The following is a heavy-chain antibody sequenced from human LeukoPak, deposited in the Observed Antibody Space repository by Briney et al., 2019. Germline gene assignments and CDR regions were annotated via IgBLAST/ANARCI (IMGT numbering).Heavy chain of an antibody. CDR3: ARVGSSGWYVHPTLDY. Sequence: GASVKVSCKASGYTFTCYYMHWVRQAPGQGLEWMGWINPNSGDTNYAQKFQGRVTVTRDTSISTAYMELSRLRSDDTAVYYCARVGSSGWYVHPTLDYWGQGTLLTVSS. J-gene: IGHJ4*02. V-gene: IGHV1-2*02. D-gene: IGHD6-19*01. CDR2: INPNSGDT. CDR1: GYTFTCYY.